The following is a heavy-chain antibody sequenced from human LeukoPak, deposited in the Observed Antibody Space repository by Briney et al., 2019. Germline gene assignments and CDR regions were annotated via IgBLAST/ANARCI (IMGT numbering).Heavy chain of an antibody. D-gene: IGHD3/OR15-3a*01. CDR1: GFTFSTYW. CDR2: IKSDGSDT. V-gene: IGHV3-74*01. Sequence: GGSLRLSCAASGFTFSTYWMHWVRQAPGEGLVWVSRIKSDGSDTSYADSVKGRFTISRDNAKNTLYLQMNSLGAEDTAVYYCARGFWTGVEYWGQGALATVSS. CDR3: ARGFWTGVEY. J-gene: IGHJ4*02.